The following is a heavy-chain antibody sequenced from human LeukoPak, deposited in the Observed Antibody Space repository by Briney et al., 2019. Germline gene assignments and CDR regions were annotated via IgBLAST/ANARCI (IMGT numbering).Heavy chain of an antibody. Sequence: ASVKVSCKASGYTFRDYYIHWVRQAPGQGLEWMGWINPNDGGTHHAQKFQDRVTMTRDTSITTAYMEVSSLRSDDTAVHYCARDGITVTKNAFDIWGQGTMVTVSS. CDR2: INPNDGGT. CDR1: GYTFRDYY. V-gene: IGHV1-2*02. CDR3: ARDGITVTKNAFDI. J-gene: IGHJ3*02. D-gene: IGHD4-17*01.